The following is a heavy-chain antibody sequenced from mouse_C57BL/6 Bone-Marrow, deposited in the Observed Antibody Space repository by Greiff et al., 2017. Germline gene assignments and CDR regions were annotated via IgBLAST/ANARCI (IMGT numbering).Heavy chain of an antibody. V-gene: IGHV5-4*01. CDR2: VSDGGSYT. J-gene: IGHJ3*01. Sequence: EVQRVESGGGLVKPGGSLKLSCEASGFTFSSYAMSWVSQTPEKRLEWVATVSDGGSYTYYPDNVKGRFTISRENAKNNLYLQMSHLKSEDTAMYYCARDNYYGPAYWGQGTLVTVSA. CDR3: ARDNYYGPAY. D-gene: IGHD2-1*01. CDR1: GFTFSSYA.